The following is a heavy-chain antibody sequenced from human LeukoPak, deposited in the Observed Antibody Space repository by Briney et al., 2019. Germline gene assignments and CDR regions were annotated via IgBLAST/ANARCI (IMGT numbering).Heavy chain of an antibody. D-gene: IGHD6-13*01. Sequence: SETLSLTCTVSGGSISSYYWSWIRQPPGKGLEYIGYIYYTGSTNYNPSLKSRVTISVDTSKNQFSLKLSSVTAADTAVYFCARERNLAAAGYLFESWGQGTLVAVSS. CDR2: IYYTGST. J-gene: IGHJ4*02. V-gene: IGHV4-59*01. CDR1: GGSISSYY. CDR3: ARERNLAAAGYLFES.